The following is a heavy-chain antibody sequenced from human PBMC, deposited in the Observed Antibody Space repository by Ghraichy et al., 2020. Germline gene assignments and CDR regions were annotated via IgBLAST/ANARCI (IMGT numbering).Heavy chain of an antibody. V-gene: IGHV3-7*03. CDR1: GFSFRSYW. Sequence: GGSLRLSCAASGFSFRSYWMTWVRQAPGKGLEWVANIKIDENEKYYVGSVKGRFTISRDNAKNSLYLQMNSLRAEDTALYYCGRGGPDNSNYAVDIWGQGTMVTVSS. D-gene: IGHD4-11*01. CDR3: GRGGPDNSNYAVDI. J-gene: IGHJ3*02. CDR2: IKIDENEK.